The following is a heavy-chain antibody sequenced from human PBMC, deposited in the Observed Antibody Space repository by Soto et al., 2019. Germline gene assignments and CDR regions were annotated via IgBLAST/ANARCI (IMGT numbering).Heavy chain of an antibody. CDR2: IKSKTDGGTT. Sequence: GGSLRLSCAASGFTFSNAWMSWVRQAPGKGLEWVGRIKSKTDGGTTDYAAPVKGRFTISRDDSKNTLYLQMNSLKTEDTAVYYCTTDRVSSSITIFVVVWGKGTTVTVSS. CDR1: GFTFSNAW. CDR3: TTDRVSSSITIFVVV. V-gene: IGHV3-15*01. D-gene: IGHD3-3*01. J-gene: IGHJ6*04.